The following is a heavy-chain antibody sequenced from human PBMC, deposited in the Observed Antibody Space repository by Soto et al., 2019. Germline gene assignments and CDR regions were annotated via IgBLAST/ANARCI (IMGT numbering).Heavy chain of an antibody. Sequence: GSLRHSCAASGFTFGTYTMSWVRQVPGKGLEWVSSIGTTSSFIYYADSVRGRFTISRDNAGDSLYLQMRSLRAEDTAVYYCARVMCGDCSSYYYYSMDVWGQGTTVTVSS. CDR3: ARVMCGDCSSYYYYSMDV. D-gene: IGHD2-21*02. J-gene: IGHJ6*02. CDR2: IGTTSSFI. CDR1: GFTFGTYT. V-gene: IGHV3-21*01.